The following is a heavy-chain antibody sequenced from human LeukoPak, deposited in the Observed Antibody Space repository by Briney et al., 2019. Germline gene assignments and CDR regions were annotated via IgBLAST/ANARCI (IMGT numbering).Heavy chain of an antibody. D-gene: IGHD6-13*01. V-gene: IGHV3-30*02. Sequence: GGSLRLSCAASGFTFSSYGMHWVRQTPGKGLECVAFIRYDGGNQYYTDSVKGRFTISRDNSKNTLYLQMNSLRAEDTAVYYCGRVAPGGRHIDYWGQGTLVTVSS. CDR1: GFTFSSYG. J-gene: IGHJ4*02. CDR2: IRYDGGNQ. CDR3: GRVAPGGRHIDY.